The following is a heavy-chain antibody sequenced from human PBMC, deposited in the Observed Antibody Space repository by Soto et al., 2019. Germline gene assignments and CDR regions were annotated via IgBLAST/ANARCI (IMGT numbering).Heavy chain of an antibody. CDR1: GGSLISHY. Sequence: SETLSLTCTVSGGSLISHYWTWIRQSPGKGLEWIGYVYFSGNTNYNPSLKSRVTISIDTSKNQFSLRLASVTAADTAFYYCGSVRPSGYVLSWGQGTLVTVS. CDR2: VYFSGNT. J-gene: IGHJ5*02. D-gene: IGHD6-25*01. CDR3: GSVRPSGYVLS. V-gene: IGHV4-59*11.